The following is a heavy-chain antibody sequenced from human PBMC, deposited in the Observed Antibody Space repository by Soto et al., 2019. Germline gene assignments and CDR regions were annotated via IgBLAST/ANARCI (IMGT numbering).Heavy chain of an antibody. Sequence: SETLSLTCAVYGGSFSGYYWSWIRQPPGKGLEWIGEINHSGSTNYNPSLKSRVTISVDTSKNQFSLKLSSVTAADTAVHYCARGHRGACTNGVCYGPRNNWFDPWGQGTLVTVSS. D-gene: IGHD2-8*01. V-gene: IGHV4-34*01. J-gene: IGHJ5*02. CDR3: ARGHRGACTNGVCYGPRNNWFDP. CDR2: INHSGST. CDR1: GGSFSGYY.